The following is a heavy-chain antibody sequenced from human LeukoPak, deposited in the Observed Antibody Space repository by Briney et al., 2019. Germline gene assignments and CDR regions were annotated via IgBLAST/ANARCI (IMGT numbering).Heavy chain of an antibody. CDR3: AKDGSWGDYYFYFYIDV. V-gene: IGHV3-9*01. Sequence: PGGSLRLSCAASGFTFNDYAFHWVRQAPGKGREGVSGISWNSGSIGYADSVKGRFTISRDNAKNSLYLQMNSLRAEDTALYFCAKDGSWGDYYFYFYIDVWGKGTTVTVSS. J-gene: IGHJ6*03. CDR2: ISWNSGSI. D-gene: IGHD3-16*01. CDR1: GFTFNDYA.